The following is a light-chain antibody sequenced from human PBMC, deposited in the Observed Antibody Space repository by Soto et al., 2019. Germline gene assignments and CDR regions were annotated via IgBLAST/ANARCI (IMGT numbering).Light chain of an antibody. J-gene: IGKJ4*01. CDR1: QSVTNY. V-gene: IGKV3-11*01. CDR2: DAS. CDR3: QQRSNWPPLT. Sequence: EIVLTQSPATLSLSPGERATLSCRASQSVTNYLAWYQQKPGQAPRLLNYDASNRATGITARFSGSGSGTDFTLTISSLEPEDFAVYYCQQRSNWPPLTFGGGTKVEIK.